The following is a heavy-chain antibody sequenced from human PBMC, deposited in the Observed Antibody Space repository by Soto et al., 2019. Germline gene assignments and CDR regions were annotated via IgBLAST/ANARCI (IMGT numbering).Heavy chain of an antibody. CDR3: ARGFRGVYFDF. J-gene: IGHJ4*02. Sequence: SETLSLTCTVSGGSISSGDYYWSWIRQPPGKGLGWIGYIYYSATTYYKPSLKSRLTISIDTSKNQFSLKLSSVTAADTAMYFCARGFRGVYFDFWGQGTLVTVSS. CDR2: IYYSATT. CDR1: GGSISSGDYY. D-gene: IGHD3-10*01. V-gene: IGHV4-30-4*01.